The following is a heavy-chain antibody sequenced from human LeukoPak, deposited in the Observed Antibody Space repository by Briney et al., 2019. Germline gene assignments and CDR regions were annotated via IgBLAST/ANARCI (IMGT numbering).Heavy chain of an antibody. V-gene: IGHV3-23*01. Sequence: PGGSLRLSCAASGFTFTSFAMTWVRQAPGKGLEWVSTIGGSGGGTFYADSVKGRFTISRDNSKNTLYLQMNSLRVDDTAVYYCAKEGDYGDYVFDYWGQGTLVTVSS. D-gene: IGHD4-17*01. CDR2: IGGSGGGT. CDR3: AKEGDYGDYVFDY. CDR1: GFTFTSFA. J-gene: IGHJ4*02.